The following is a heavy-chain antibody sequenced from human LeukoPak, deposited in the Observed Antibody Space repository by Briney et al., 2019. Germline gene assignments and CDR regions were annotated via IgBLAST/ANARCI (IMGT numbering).Heavy chain of an antibody. CDR2: ISWNSGSI. D-gene: IGHD6-19*01. CDR1: GFTFDDYA. Sequence: GGSLRLSCAASGFTFDDYAMHWVRQAPGKGLEWVSGISWNSGSIGYADSVKGRFTISRDNSKNTLYLQMNSLRAEDTAVYYCAKRGGYSSGWYFGAFDIWGQGTMVTVSS. J-gene: IGHJ3*02. V-gene: IGHV3-9*01. CDR3: AKRGGYSSGWYFGAFDI.